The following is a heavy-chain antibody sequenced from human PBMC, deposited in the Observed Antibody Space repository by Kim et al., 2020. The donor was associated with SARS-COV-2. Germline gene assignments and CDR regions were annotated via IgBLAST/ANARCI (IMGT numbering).Heavy chain of an antibody. V-gene: IGHV4-34*01. CDR3: ASGLRYYYYGSGSYFNPGIYYLDY. D-gene: IGHD3-10*01. Sequence: SETLSLTCAVYGGSISGYNWCWIRQRPGQGMGWNWEINLSGGTNNYPTLTSRVPISVATSKNKFSLNLSSVTAADTAVYFCASGLRYYYYGSGSYFNPGIYYLDYWGQATLVTV. CDR2: INLSGGT. CDR1: GGSISGYN. J-gene: IGHJ4*02.